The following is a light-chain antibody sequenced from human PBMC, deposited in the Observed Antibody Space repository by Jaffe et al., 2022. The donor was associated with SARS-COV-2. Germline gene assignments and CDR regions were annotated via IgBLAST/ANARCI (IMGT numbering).Light chain of an antibody. CDR2: DAS. CDR1: QSVSSN. Sequence: EIVMTQSPATLSVSPGERATLSCRASQSVSSNLAWYQQKPGQSPRLLIYDASTRATGTPARFSGSGSGTEFTLTISSLQSEDFVLYYCQQHDHWPLTFGGGTKVEIK. J-gene: IGKJ4*01. CDR3: QQHDHWPLT. V-gene: IGKV3-15*01.